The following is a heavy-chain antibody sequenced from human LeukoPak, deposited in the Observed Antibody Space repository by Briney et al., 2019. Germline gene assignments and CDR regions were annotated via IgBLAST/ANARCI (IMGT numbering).Heavy chain of an antibody. CDR3: ARHVPAFEYQFDY. J-gene: IGHJ4*02. Sequence: SETLSLTCTVSGGSISSYYWSWIRQPPGKGLEWTAYIYYSGSTNYNPSLKSRVTISIDTSKNQFSLKLSSVTAADTAVYYCARHVPAFEYQFDYWGQGTLVTVSS. D-gene: IGHD2-2*01. CDR1: GGSISSYY. V-gene: IGHV4-59*08. CDR2: IYYSGST.